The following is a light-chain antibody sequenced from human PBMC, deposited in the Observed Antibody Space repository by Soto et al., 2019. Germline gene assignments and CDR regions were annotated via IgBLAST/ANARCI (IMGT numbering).Light chain of an antibody. Sequence: EIVLTQSPSTLSLSPGETATLSCRASQSVGSYLAWYRQRPGQAPRLLIYDTNKRATGVPDRFSGGGFGTDFTLTISSLEPEDFALYYCQQRSNWPLTFGGGTRVDIK. CDR2: DTN. CDR3: QQRSNWPLT. J-gene: IGKJ4*01. V-gene: IGKV3-11*01. CDR1: QSVGSY.